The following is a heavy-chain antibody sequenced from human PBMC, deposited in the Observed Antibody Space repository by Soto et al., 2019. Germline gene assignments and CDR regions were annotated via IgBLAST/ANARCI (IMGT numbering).Heavy chain of an antibody. CDR1: GYSISTGYY. CDR2: IYRSGST. CDR3: ARVAYFDTTGYYYYLDY. J-gene: IGHJ4*02. D-gene: IGHD3-22*01. Sequence: SETLSLTCAVSGYSISTGYYWGWIRQPPGKGLEWIGSIYRSGSTYYNPSLKSRVTISMDMSKNQFSLKLTSVTAADTAVYYCARVAYFDTTGYYYYLDYWGQGTLVTVSS. V-gene: IGHV4-38-2*01.